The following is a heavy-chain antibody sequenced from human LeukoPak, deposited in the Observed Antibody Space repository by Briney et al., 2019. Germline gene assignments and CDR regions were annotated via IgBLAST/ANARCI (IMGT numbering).Heavy chain of an antibody. V-gene: IGHV3-33*01. CDR2: IWYDGSNK. Sequence: GGSLRLSCAASGFSFSSYGMHWVRQAPGKGLEWVAVIWYDGSNKYYADSVKGRFTISRDNSKNTVYLQMNSLRAEDTAVYYCARDISGMDVWGQGTTVTVSS. CDR3: ARDISGMDV. CDR1: GFSFSSYG. J-gene: IGHJ6*02.